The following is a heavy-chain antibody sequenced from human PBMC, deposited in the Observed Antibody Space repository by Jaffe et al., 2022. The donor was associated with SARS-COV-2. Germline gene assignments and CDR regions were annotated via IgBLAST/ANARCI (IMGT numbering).Heavy chain of an antibody. CDR1: GFTFDDYG. J-gene: IGHJ4*02. CDR2: IKAKTDGETR. V-gene: IGHV3-49*04. CDR3: VRGRRPYAGTSAYYFDY. D-gene: IGHD6-6*01. Sequence: EVQLVESGGGLVQPGRSLRLPCAASGFTFDDYGMNWVRQAPGKGLEWVGFIKAKTDGETREYAASVKGRFTVSRDDSKSVAYLQMNSLKTEDTAVYYCVRGRRPYAGTSAYYFDYWGQGAMVTVSS.